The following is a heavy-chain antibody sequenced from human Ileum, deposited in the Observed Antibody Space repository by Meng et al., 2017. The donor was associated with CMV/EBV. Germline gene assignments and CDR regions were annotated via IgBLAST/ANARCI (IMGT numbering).Heavy chain of an antibody. D-gene: IGHD3-22*01. V-gene: IGHV1-3*04. J-gene: IGHJ4*02. CDR3: AIDTNTYYYKY. CDR1: GYTFISYA. Sequence: SCKASGYTFISYAIHWVRQASGQSLEWVGWINTGNGNTKYSQKFQGRVTSSRDTSANTAYMELSSLRSEDTAVYYCAIDTNTYYYKYWGQGTLVTVSS. CDR2: INTGNGNT.